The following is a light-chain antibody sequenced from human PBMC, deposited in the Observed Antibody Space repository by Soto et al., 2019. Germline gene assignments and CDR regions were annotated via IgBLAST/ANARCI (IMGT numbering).Light chain of an antibody. CDR3: QQFSGYPLT. Sequence: AIQLTQSPSSLSASLGDRVSITCRAGHGIRSSLAWYQQRPGEPPKLLVQDASSLQRGVPARFSGSGSGTDFTLTISGLQPEDVATYYCQQFSGYPLTVGPGTKVD. CDR2: DAS. V-gene: IGKV1-13*02. CDR1: HGIRSS. J-gene: IGKJ3*01.